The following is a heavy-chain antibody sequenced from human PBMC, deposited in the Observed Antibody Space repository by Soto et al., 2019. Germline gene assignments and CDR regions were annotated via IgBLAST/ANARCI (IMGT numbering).Heavy chain of an antibody. CDR1: GFSFSHHA. D-gene: IGHD2-8*01. J-gene: IGHJ6*02. Sequence: QVQLLESGGGVAQPGRSLRLSCAASGFSFSHHAMHWVSQAPGKGLEWVAVMSFDGTYKHYADSVRGRFTISRDISKNTRFLKLDSLRPAYTGFYYGARGLPNLNGGIDIWGQGTKVSVSS. V-gene: IGHV3-30*04. CDR3: ARGLPNLNGGIDI. CDR2: MSFDGTYK.